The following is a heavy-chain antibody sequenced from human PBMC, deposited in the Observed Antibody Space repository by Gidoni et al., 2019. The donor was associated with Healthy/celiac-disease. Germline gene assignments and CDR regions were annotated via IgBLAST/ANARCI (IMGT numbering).Heavy chain of an antibody. D-gene: IGHD3-3*01. CDR2: IRSKANSYAT. CDR1: GFTFNCSA. V-gene: IGHV3-73*02. Sequence: EVQLVESGGGLVQPGGPLKLSFAASGFTFNCSAIHWVRQASGQGLEWVGRIRSKANSYATAYAASVKGRFTISRDDSKNTAYLQMNSLKTEDTAVYYCTIVGSRAWSGYYTNFDYWGQGTLVTVSS. J-gene: IGHJ4*02. CDR3: TIVGSRAWSGYYTNFDY.